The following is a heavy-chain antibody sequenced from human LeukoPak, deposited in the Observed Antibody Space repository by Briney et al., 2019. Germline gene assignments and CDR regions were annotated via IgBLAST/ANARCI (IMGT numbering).Heavy chain of an antibody. CDR2: ISSSRSYI. D-gene: IGHD3-16*02. CDR1: GFTFSSYS. CDR3: ARGGSYDYVWGSYRNDY. V-gene: IGHV3-21*01. J-gene: IGHJ4*02. Sequence: GGSLRLSCAASGFTFSSYSMNWVRQAPGKGLEWVSSISSSRSYIYYADSVKGLFTISRYNAKNSLYLQRNSLRAEESAVYCVARGGSYDYVWGSYRNDYWGQGTLVTVSS.